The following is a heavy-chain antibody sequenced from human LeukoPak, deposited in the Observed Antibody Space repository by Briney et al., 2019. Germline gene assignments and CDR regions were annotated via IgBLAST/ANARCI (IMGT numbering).Heavy chain of an antibody. D-gene: IGHD2-2*01. CDR1: GFTFSSYG. CDR2: IRYDGSNK. V-gene: IGHV3-30*02. J-gene: IGHJ4*02. Sequence: PGGSLRLSCAASGFTFSSYGMHWVRQAPGKGLEWVAFIRYDGSNKYYADSVKGRFTVSRDNSKNTLYLQMNSLREDTAVYYCARPECTSTSCYARIDFWGQGTLVTVSS. CDR3: ARPECTSTSCYARIDF.